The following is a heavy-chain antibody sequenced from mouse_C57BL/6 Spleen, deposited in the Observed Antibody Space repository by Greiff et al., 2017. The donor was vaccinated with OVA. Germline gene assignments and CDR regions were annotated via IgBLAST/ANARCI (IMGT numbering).Heavy chain of an antibody. CDR2: ISSGSSTI. V-gene: IGHV5-17*01. CDR1: GFTFSDYG. CDR3: AVITTVYYAMDY. Sequence: EVMLVESGGGLVKPGGSLKLSCAASGFTFSDYGMHWVRQAPEKGLEWVAYISSGSSTINYADTVKGRFTISRDNAKNTLFLQMTSLRSEDTAMYYCAVITTVYYAMDYWGQGTSVTVSS. J-gene: IGHJ4*01. D-gene: IGHD1-1*01.